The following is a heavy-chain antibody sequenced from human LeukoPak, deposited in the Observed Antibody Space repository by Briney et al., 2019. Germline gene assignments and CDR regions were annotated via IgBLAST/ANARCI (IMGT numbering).Heavy chain of an antibody. CDR1: GGSFSGYY. CDR2: INHSGST. J-gene: IGHJ4*02. Sequence: SETLSLTCAVYGGSFSGYYWSWIRQPPGKGLEWIGEINHSGSTNYNPSLKSRVTISVDTSKNQFSLKLSSVTAADTAVYYCARGGVGDWGQGTLVTVSS. V-gene: IGHV4-34*01. CDR3: ARGGVGD.